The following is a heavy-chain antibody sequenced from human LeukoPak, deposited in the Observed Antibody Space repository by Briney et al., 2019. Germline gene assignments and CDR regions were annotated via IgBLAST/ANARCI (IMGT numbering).Heavy chain of an antibody. V-gene: IGHV3-9*01. Sequence: GRSLRLSCAASGFTFDDYAMHWVRQAPGPGLEWVSGISWNSGSIGYADSVKGRFTISRDNAKNSLYLQMNSLRAEDTALYYCAKAYSSGWYNGMDVWGQGTTVTVSS. CDR2: ISWNSGSI. CDR3: AKAYSSGWYNGMDV. CDR1: GFTFDDYA. D-gene: IGHD6-19*01. J-gene: IGHJ6*02.